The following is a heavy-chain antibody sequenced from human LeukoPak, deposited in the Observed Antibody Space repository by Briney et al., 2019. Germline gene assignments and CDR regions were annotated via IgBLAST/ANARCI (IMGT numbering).Heavy chain of an antibody. J-gene: IGHJ4*02. D-gene: IGHD6-19*01. CDR2: ISSSSSYI. V-gene: IGHV3-21*01. CDR3: ARSVAGNRFDY. Sequence: PGGSLRLSRAASGFTFSSYSMNWVRQAPGKGREWVSSISSSSSYIYYADSVKGRFTISRDNAKNSLYLQMNSLRAEDTAVYYCARSVAGNRFDYWGQGTLVTVSS. CDR1: GFTFSSYS.